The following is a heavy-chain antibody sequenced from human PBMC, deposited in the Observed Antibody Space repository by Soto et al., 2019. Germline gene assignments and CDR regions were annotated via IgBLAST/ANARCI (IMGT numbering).Heavy chain of an antibody. J-gene: IGHJ4*02. V-gene: IGHV3-74*01. Sequence: GGSLRLSCAASGFTFSSYWMHWVRQAAGKGLVWVSRISGDGTTTHYADSVKGRFTISRDNAKNTLHLQMDSLRAEDTAVYYCARTDYYFDLWGQGTLVTVSS. CDR3: ARTDYYFDL. CDR2: ISGDGTTT. CDR1: GFTFSSYW.